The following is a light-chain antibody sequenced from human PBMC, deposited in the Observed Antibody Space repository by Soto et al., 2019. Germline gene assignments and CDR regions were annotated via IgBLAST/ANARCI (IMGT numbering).Light chain of an antibody. J-gene: IGLJ3*02. Sequence: QSALTQPASVSGSPGQSITISCTGTSSDVGGYNYVSWYQQHPGKAPKLMIYEVSNRPSGVSNRFSGSKSGNTASLTISGFQAEEEADYYCSLYTSSSTWVFGGGTKLTVL. CDR2: EVS. CDR3: SLYTSSSTWV. CDR1: SSDVGGYNY. V-gene: IGLV2-14*01.